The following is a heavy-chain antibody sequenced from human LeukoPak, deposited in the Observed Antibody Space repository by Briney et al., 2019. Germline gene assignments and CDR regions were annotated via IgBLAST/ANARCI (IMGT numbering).Heavy chain of an antibody. CDR1: GFTVSSNY. J-gene: IGHJ6*02. Sequence: GGSLRLSCAASGFTVSSNYMSWVRQAPGKGLEWVSVIYSGGSTYYADSVKGRFTISRDNSKNTLYLQMNSLRAEDTAVYYCARESRDSSSWYLPEYYYYGMDVWGQGTTVTVSS. V-gene: IGHV3-53*01. CDR3: ARESRDSSSWYLPEYYYYGMDV. CDR2: IYSGGST. D-gene: IGHD6-13*01.